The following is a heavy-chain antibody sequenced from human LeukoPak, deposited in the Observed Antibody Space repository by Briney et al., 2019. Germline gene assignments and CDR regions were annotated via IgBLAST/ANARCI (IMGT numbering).Heavy chain of an antibody. Sequence: SETLSLTCTVSGGSVSSGSYYWTWIRQPPGKGLEWIGYIYYSGSTNYNPSLKSRVTISVDTSKNQFSLKLSSVTAADTAVYHCARGGSHFDYWGQGTLVTVSS. V-gene: IGHV4-61*01. D-gene: IGHD1-26*01. CDR2: IYYSGST. J-gene: IGHJ4*02. CDR3: ARGGSHFDY. CDR1: GGSVSSGSYY.